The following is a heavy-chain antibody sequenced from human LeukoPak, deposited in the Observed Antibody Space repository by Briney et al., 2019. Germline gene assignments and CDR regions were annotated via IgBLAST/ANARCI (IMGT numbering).Heavy chain of an antibody. V-gene: IGHV1-18*01. CDR1: GYTFTXXX. J-gene: IGHJ3*02. CDR2: ISAYNGNT. Sequence: SRASVKVSCKASGYTFTXXXISWVRQAPGQGLEWMGWISAYNGNTNYAQKLQGRVTMTTDTSTSTAYMELRSLRSDDTAVYYCARVGAFDIWGQGTMVTVSS. CDR3: ARVGAFDI.